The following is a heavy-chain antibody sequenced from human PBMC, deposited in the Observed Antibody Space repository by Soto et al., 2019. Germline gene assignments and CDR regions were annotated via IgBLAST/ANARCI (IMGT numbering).Heavy chain of an antibody. D-gene: IGHD2-15*01. J-gene: IGHJ4*02. V-gene: IGHV4-39*01. CDR1: GGSISSSSYY. CDR2: IYYSGST. Sequence: SETLSLTCTVSGGSISSSSYYWGWIRQPLGKGLEWIGSIYYSGSTYYNPSLKSRVTISVDTSKNQFSLKLSSVTAADTAVYYCARHTPAISISDHWGQGILVTVSS. CDR3: ARHTPAISISDH.